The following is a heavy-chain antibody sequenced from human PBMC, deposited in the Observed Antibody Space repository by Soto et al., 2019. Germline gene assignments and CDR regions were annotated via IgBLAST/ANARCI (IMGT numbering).Heavy chain of an antibody. Sequence: ASVKVSCKASGYTFTSYGISWVRQAPGQGLEWMGWISAYNGNTNYAQKLQGRVTMTTDTSTSTAYMELRSLRSDDTAVYYCARGLYDIVVVPAAEYYGMDVWGQGTTVTVSS. CDR1: GYTFTSYG. CDR2: ISAYNGNT. CDR3: ARGLYDIVVVPAAEYYGMDV. J-gene: IGHJ6*02. V-gene: IGHV1-18*01. D-gene: IGHD2-2*01.